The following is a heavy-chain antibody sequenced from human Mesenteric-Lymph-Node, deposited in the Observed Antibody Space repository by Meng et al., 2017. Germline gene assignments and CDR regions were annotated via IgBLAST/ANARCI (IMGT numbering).Heavy chain of an antibody. V-gene: IGHV1-69*13. D-gene: IGHD6-13*01. CDR2: IIPIFGTA. CDR1: GYNFIGYN. CDR3: ARDVGGVRIAAQQPNYGMEV. Sequence: SVKVSCKASGYNFIGYNIQWVRQAPGQGLEWMGGIIPIFGTANYAQKFQGRVTITADESTSTAHMELSSLRSEDTAVYYCARDVGGVRIAAQQPNYGMEVWGQGTTVTVSS. J-gene: IGHJ6*02.